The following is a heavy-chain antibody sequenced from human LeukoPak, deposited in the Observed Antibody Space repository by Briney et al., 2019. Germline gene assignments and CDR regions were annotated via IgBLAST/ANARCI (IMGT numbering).Heavy chain of an antibody. J-gene: IGHJ4*02. D-gene: IGHD6-13*01. CDR2: INHSGST. CDR3: ARGLRRIAAAGS. V-gene: IGHV4-34*01. Sequence: PSETLSLTCAVYGGSFSGYYWSWIRQPPGKGLEWIGEINHSGSTNYNPSLKSRVTISVDTSQNQFSLKLSSVTAADTAVYYCARGLRRIAAAGSWGQGTLVTVSS. CDR1: GGSFSGYY.